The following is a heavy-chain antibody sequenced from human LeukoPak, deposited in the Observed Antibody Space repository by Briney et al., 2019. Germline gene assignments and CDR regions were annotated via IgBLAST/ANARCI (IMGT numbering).Heavy chain of an antibody. CDR3: TKVGGIAAAGIGF. J-gene: IGHJ4*02. Sequence: ISGSGGSTYYADSVKGRVTISRDNSKNTLYLQMNTLKPEDPPEYYCTKVGGIAAAGIGFWGQGTLVTASS. V-gene: IGHV3-23*01. D-gene: IGHD6-13*01. CDR2: ISGSGGST.